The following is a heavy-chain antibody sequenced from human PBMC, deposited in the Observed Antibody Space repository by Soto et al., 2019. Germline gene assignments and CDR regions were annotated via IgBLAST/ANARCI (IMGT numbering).Heavy chain of an antibody. V-gene: IGHV3-9*01. Sequence: DVQLVESGGGLVQPGRSLRLSCAASGFTFDDYAMHWVRQAPGKGLARVSGISWNSGSIGYADSVKGRFTISRDNAKNSLYLQMNSLRAEDTALYYCAKDQADTVTTNFDHWGQGTLVTVSS. CDR1: GFTFDDYA. J-gene: IGHJ4*02. CDR3: AKDQADTVTTNFDH. D-gene: IGHD4-4*01. CDR2: ISWNSGSI.